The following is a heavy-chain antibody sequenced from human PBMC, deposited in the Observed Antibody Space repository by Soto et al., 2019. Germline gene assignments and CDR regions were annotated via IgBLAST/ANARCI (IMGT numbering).Heavy chain of an antibody. Sequence: GASVKVSCKASGGTFSSYTISWVRQAPGQGLEWMGGIIPIFGTANYAQKFQGRVTITADESTSTAYMELSSLRSEDTAVYYCATWAYGDPPPIYYYDGMDVRAQGTTVPVSS. D-gene: IGHD4-17*01. CDR3: ATWAYGDPPPIYYYDGMDV. V-gene: IGHV1-69*13. J-gene: IGHJ6*02. CDR2: IIPIFGTA. CDR1: GGTFSSYT.